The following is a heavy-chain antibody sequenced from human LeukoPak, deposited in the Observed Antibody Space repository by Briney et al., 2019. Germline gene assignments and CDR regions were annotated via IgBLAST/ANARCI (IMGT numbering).Heavy chain of an antibody. D-gene: IGHD1-14*01. CDR3: AKSGTPIGYWFDP. V-gene: IGHV3-30*02. CDR2: LWYGGSNK. J-gene: IGHJ5*02. CDR1: GFTFSSYG. Sequence: GGSLRLSCAASGFTFSSYGMHWVRQAPGKGLEWVAVLWYGGSNKYYADSVKGRFTISRDNSKDTLYLQMNSLRVEDTAVYYCAKSGTPIGYWFDPWGQGTLVTVSS.